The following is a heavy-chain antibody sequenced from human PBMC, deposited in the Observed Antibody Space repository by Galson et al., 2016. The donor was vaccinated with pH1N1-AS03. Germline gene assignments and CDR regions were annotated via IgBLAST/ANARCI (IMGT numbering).Heavy chain of an antibody. CDR1: GYNFVTYG. CDR3: ARVVAGRPFLIDY. CDR2: INPYSTNT. D-gene: IGHD6-6*01. V-gene: IGHV1-18*01. J-gene: IGHJ4*02. Sequence: CKASGYNFVTYGITWVRQGPGQGLEWMGWINPYSTNTNYAKKVQDRVTMTADTSTTTAHLDLRNLGSDDTAVYYCARVVAGRPFLIDYWGQGTLVIVSS.